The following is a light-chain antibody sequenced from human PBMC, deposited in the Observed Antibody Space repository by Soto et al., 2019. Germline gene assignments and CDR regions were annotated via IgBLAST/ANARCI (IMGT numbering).Light chain of an antibody. Sequence: EIVLTQSPANLSFSPGDRATLSCRASQSVSSYLAWYQQKPGQAPRLLIYDASNRATGIPARFSGSGSGTDFTLTISSLEPEDFAVYYCQQRTNWSSVTFGGGTKVDIK. CDR3: QQRTNWSSVT. V-gene: IGKV3-11*01. J-gene: IGKJ4*01. CDR2: DAS. CDR1: QSVSSY.